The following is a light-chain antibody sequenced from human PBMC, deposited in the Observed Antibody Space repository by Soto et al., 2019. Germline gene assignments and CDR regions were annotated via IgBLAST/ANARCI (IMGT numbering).Light chain of an antibody. Sequence: EIVLTQSPGTLSLSPGERATLSCRANQSVSSSYLSWYQHKPGQAPRLLIWSASTRATGIPDRFSGGGSGTDFTLTISRLEPEDFAVYYCQQYDSSFYTVGQGTKLEIK. CDR2: SAS. J-gene: IGKJ2*01. CDR3: QQYDSSFYT. CDR1: QSVSSSY. V-gene: IGKV3-20*01.